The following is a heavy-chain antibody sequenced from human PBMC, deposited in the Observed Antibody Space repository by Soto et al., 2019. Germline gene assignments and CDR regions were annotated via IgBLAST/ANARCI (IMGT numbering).Heavy chain of an antibody. J-gene: IGHJ5*02. D-gene: IGHD3-22*01. CDR2: IIPNNGGT. CDR1: GYTFTGYY. V-gene: IGHV1-2*02. CDR3: ARGTFDSIGDYIACWFGP. Sequence: QVQVVQSGAEVKKPGASVKVSCKASGYTFTGYYMHWVRQAPGQGLEWMGWIIPNNGGTKYAQKFQDRVTMTRDTSISTAYMELGWVRSDDTAVYYCARGTFDSIGDYIACWFGPLVQGTLVTVSS.